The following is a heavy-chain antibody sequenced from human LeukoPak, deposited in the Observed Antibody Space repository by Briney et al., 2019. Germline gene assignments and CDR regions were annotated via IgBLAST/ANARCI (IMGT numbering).Heavy chain of an antibody. CDR3: VSSLPFDY. D-gene: IGHD6-6*01. CDR1: GGYISSYY. Sequence: SETLSLTCTVSGGYISSYYWSWIRQPPGKGLEWIGYIYYSGSTNYNPSLKSRVTISVDTSKNQFSLKLSSVTAADTAVYYCVSSLPFDYWGQGTLVTVSS. V-gene: IGHV4-59*12. CDR2: IYYSGST. J-gene: IGHJ4*02.